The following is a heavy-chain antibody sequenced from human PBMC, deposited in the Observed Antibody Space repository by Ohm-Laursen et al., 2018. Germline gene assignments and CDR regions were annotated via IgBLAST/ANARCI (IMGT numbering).Heavy chain of an antibody. CDR1: GDSISAHY. CDR3: ARDSGPPKYYYYGLDV. Sequence: SETLSLTCSVSGDSISAHYWSWIRQPPGKGLEWIGYIHHTGYTTYNPSLKSRVTISVDTSKNQFSLKLNSVTAADTAVYYCARDSGPPKYYYYGLDVWGQGTTVTVSS. D-gene: IGHD1-14*01. CDR2: IHHTGYT. J-gene: IGHJ6*02. V-gene: IGHV4-4*08.